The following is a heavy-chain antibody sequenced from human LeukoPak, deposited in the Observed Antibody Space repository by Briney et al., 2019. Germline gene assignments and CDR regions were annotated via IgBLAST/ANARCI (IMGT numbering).Heavy chain of an antibody. V-gene: IGHV3-74*01. D-gene: IGHD6-19*01. Sequence: GGSLRLSCVASGFTFSSFWMHWVRQTPEKGLVWVSRINNDGSPTSYADSVKGRFTISRDNARNTLYLQMNSLRAEDTAVYYCARGHGDSGNDYWGQGTLVTVSS. CDR2: INNDGSPT. CDR3: ARGHGDSGNDY. J-gene: IGHJ4*02. CDR1: GFTFSSFW.